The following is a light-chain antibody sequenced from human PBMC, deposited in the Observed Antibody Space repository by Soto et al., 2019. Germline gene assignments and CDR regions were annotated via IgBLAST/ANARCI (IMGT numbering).Light chain of an antibody. CDR3: QQTYGIPWT. CDR2: AAS. CDR1: QTISSW. J-gene: IGKJ1*01. Sequence: DIQMTQSPSTLSGSVGDRVTITCRASQTISSWLAWYQQKPGKAPKLLFYAASTLQSGVPSRVSGSGSGTDFTLTISSLQPEGIATYDCQQTYGIPWTFSQGTKVDIK. V-gene: IGKV1-39*01.